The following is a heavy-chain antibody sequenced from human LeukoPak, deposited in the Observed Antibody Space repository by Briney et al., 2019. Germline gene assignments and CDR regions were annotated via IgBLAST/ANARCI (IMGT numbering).Heavy chain of an antibody. Sequence: ASVKVSCKASGYTFTSYYMHWVRQAPGQGFEWMGIINPSGGSTSYAQKFQGRVTMTRDTSTSTVYMELSSLRSEDTAVYYCAGGGIPAAMRSWFDPWGQGTLVTVSS. V-gene: IGHV1-46*01. D-gene: IGHD2-2*01. CDR2: INPSGGST. J-gene: IGHJ5*02. CDR3: AGGGIPAAMRSWFDP. CDR1: GYTFTSYY.